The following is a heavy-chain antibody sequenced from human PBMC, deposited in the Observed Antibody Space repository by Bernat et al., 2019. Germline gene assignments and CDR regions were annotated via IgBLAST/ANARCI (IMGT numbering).Heavy chain of an antibody. Sequence: EVQLVESGGGLVQPGGSLRLSCVASGFIFKNYWMTWVRQAPGKGLEWVANIKQDGSEKYYVDSVKGRFTISRDNAKNSVYLQMNSLRAEDTALYYCARVPVGYCSSTSCYEFDYWGQGTLVTVSS. CDR2: IKQDGSEK. D-gene: IGHD2-2*01. V-gene: IGHV3-7*03. J-gene: IGHJ4*02. CDR1: GFIFKNYW. CDR3: ARVPVGYCSSTSCYEFDY.